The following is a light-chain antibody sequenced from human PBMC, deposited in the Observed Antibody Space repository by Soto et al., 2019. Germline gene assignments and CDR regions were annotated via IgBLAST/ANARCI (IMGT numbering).Light chain of an antibody. CDR3: QQLNSYPQT. CDR2: GAS. J-gene: IGKJ5*01. V-gene: IGKV1-12*01. Sequence: EIQMTQSPSSVSASVGDIVTITGRASQGISTWLAWYQQKAGKAPNLLIYGASSRATGIPARFSGSGSGTDFTLTISSLQPEDSATYFCQQLNSYPQTFGQGTRLEI. CDR1: QGISTW.